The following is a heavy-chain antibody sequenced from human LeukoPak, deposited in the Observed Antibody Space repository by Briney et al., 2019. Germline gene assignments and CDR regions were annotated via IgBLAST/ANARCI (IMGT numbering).Heavy chain of an antibody. D-gene: IGHD3-9*01. J-gene: IGHJ4*02. CDR2: ISAYNGNT. CDR3: AREGNYYDILTGFFDY. CDR1: GYTFTSYG. Sequence: ASVKVSCKASGYTFTSYGISWVRQAPGQGLEWMGWISAYNGNTNYAQKLQGRVTMTTDTSTSTAYVELRSLRSDDTAVYYCAREGNYYDILTGFFDYWGQGTLVTVSS. V-gene: IGHV1-18*01.